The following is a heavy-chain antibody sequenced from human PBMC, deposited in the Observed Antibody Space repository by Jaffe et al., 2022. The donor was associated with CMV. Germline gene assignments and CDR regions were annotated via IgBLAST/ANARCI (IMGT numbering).Heavy chain of an antibody. CDR1: GGSISSYY. J-gene: IGHJ6*02. V-gene: IGHV4-4*07. D-gene: IGHD2-8*01. CDR3: AREPSGYCTNGVCYYYYYGMDV. Sequence: QVQLQESGPGLVKPSETLSLTCTVSGGSISSYYWSWIRQPAGKGLEWIGRIYTSGSTNYNPSLKSRVTMSVDTSKNQFSLKLSSVTAADTAVYYCAREPSGYCTNGVCYYYYYGMDVWGQGTTVTVSS. CDR2: IYTSGST.